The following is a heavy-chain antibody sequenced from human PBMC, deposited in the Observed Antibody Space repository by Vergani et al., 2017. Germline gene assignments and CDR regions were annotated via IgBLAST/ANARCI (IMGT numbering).Heavy chain of an antibody. J-gene: IGHJ6*02. V-gene: IGHV1-2*02. Sequence: QVQLVQSGAEVKKPGASVKDSCKASGYTFTGYYMHWVRQAPGQGLEWMGWINPNSGGTNYAQKFQGRVTMTRDTSISTAYMELSRLRSDDTAVYYCARRGYSYGYEDYGMDVWGQGTTVTVSS. D-gene: IGHD5-18*01. CDR3: ARRGYSYGYEDYGMDV. CDR2: INPNSGGT. CDR1: GYTFTGYY.